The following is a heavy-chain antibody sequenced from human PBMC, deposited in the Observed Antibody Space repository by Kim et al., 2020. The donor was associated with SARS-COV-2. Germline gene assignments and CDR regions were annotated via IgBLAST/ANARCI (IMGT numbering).Heavy chain of an antibody. D-gene: IGHD6-6*01. CDR3: AGASSSSDDF. V-gene: IGHV4-30-2*04. Sequence: GTTYYNPTLKTRVTISIDTSKNQFSLKLSLVTAADTAVYYCAGASSSSDDFWGQGILVTVSS. CDR2: GTT. J-gene: IGHJ4*02.